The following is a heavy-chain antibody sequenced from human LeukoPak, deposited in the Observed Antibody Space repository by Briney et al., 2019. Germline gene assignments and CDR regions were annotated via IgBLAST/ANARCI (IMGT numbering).Heavy chain of an antibody. CDR2: ISGSGGST. Sequence: PGGSLRLSCAASGFTFSSYAMSWVRQAPGKGLEWVSAISGSGGSTYYADSVKGRFTISRDNSKNTLYLQMNSLRAEDTAVYYCARSISLDYVWGSYPLDYWGQGTLVTVSS. CDR3: ARSISLDYVWGSYPLDY. D-gene: IGHD3-16*02. V-gene: IGHV3-23*01. CDR1: GFTFSSYA. J-gene: IGHJ4*02.